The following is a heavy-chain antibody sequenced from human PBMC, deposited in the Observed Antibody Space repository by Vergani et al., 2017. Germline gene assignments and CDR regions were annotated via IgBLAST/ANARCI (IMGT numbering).Heavy chain of an antibody. CDR3: TRARYSGYGGDAFEI. J-gene: IGHJ3*02. Sequence: EVQLVASGGGLVQRGGSLRLSCEASGFTFSNLWMTWVRQAPGKGLVWVSHIKNDGRTSSYADSVKGRFTISRDNAKNTLFLQMNSLRVEDTAVYYCTRARYSGYGGDAFEIWGQGTTVTVSS. CDR2: IKNDGRTS. CDR1: GFTFSNLW. V-gene: IGHV3-74*02. D-gene: IGHD5-12*01.